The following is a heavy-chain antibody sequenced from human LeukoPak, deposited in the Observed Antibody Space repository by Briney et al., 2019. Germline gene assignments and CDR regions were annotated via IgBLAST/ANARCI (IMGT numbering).Heavy chain of an antibody. CDR1: GGSISSYY. J-gene: IGHJ6*04. V-gene: IGHV4-59*01. Sequence: SETLSLTCTVSGGSISSYYWSWIRQPPGKGLEWIGYIYYSGSTNYNPSLKSRVTISVDTSKNQFSLKLSSVTAADTAVYYCARARSSVLMDVWGKGTTVTVSS. CDR2: IYYSGST. D-gene: IGHD6-19*01. CDR3: ARARSSVLMDV.